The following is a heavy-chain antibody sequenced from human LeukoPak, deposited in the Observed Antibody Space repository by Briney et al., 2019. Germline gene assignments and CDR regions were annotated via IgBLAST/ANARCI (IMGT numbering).Heavy chain of an antibody. D-gene: IGHD3-9*01. CDR3: ATYDTSNWY. Sequence: QAGGSLRLSCAASGFTFSSYWMHWVRHAPGKGLVWISRINGDGSSTNYADSVKGRFTISRDNAKNTLYLQMNSLRAEDTAVYYCATYDTSNWYWGQGTLVTVSS. CDR2: INGDGSST. J-gene: IGHJ4*02. CDR1: GFTFSSYW. V-gene: IGHV3-74*01.